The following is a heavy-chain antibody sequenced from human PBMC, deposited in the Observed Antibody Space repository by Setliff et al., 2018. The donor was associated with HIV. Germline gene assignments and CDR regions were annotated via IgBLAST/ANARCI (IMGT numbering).Heavy chain of an antibody. D-gene: IGHD3-16*01. V-gene: IGHV3-30*04. CDR1: GFTFSNFA. Sequence: GGSLRLSCAASGFTFSNFAMSWVRQAPGKGLEWVALISYDGTYKYYAESVKGRFTISRDNSRNTLYLQMNSLRTEDTAVYYCAKDWGSRLSYSFYYMDVWGKGTTVTVSS. CDR2: ISYDGTYK. J-gene: IGHJ6*03. CDR3: AKDWGSRLSYSFYYMDV.